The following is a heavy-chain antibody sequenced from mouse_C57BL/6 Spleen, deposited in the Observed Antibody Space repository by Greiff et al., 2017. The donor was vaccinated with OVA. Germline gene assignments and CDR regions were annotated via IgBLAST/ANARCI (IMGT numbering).Heavy chain of an antibody. CDR2: INPSSGYT. D-gene: IGHD1-1*01. CDR3: ALITTVVEGDFDY. J-gene: IGHJ2*01. CDR1: GYTFTSYT. V-gene: IGHV1-4*01. Sequence: QVQLQQSGAELARPGASVKMSCKASGYTFTSYTMHWVKQRPGQGLEWIGYINPSSGYTKYNQKFKDKATLTADKSSSTAYMQLSSLTSEDSAVYYCALITTVVEGDFDYWGQGTTLTVSS.